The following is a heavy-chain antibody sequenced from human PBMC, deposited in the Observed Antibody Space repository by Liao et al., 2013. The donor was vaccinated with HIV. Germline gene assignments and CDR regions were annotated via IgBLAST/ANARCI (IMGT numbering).Heavy chain of an antibody. CDR1: GVSVSTADYY. J-gene: IGHJ4*02. CDR2: IYYSGTT. CDR3: AGGYGSGFYAY. D-gene: IGHD3-10*01. V-gene: IGHV4-30-4*08. Sequence: QVQLQESGPGLVKPSQTLSLTCSVSGVSVSTADYYWSWVRQSPGQGLEWIGYIYYSGTTSYNPSLKGRLVMSMDMSETQFSLRLTSVSAADTAVYYCAGGYGSGFYAYWGRGTLVTVSS.